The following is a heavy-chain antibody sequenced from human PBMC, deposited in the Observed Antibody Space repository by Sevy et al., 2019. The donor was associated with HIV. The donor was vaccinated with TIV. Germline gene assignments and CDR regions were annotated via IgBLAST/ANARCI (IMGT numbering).Heavy chain of an antibody. CDR2: ISYHGRDK. J-gene: IGHJ6*02. V-gene: IGHV3-30*18. Sequence: GGSLRLSCVVSGFAFTTSGMHWVRQAPGKGLEWVAVISYHGRDKFYADSVKGRFTISRDNSDNILYLHMNSLRSEDTAVYYCAKDFTGYSGMDVWGQGTMVTVSS. CDR3: AKDFTGYSGMDV. D-gene: IGHD5-18*01. CDR1: GFAFTTSG.